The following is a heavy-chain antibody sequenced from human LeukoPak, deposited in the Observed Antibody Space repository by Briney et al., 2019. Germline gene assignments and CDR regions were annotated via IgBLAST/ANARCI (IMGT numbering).Heavy chain of an antibody. D-gene: IGHD6-19*01. Sequence: GGSLRLSCAASGFTFSSYAMSWVRQAPGKGLEWVSSISSSSSYIYYADSVKGRFTISRDNAKNSLYLQMNSLRAEDTAVYYCARSRTSGDEALAGNYWGQGTLVTVSS. V-gene: IGHV3-21*01. CDR2: ISSSSSYI. CDR1: GFTFSSYA. J-gene: IGHJ4*02. CDR3: ARSRTSGDEALAGNY.